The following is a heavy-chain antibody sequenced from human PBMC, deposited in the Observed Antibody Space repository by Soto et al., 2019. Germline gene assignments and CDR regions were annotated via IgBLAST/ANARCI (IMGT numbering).Heavy chain of an antibody. CDR1: GGTFSSYA. V-gene: IGHV1-69*13. D-gene: IGHD3-10*01. CDR3: ARRSEYHYGSGKYYGLDV. J-gene: IGHJ6*02. CDR2: IIPIFGTA. Sequence: SVKVSCKASGGTFSSYAISWVRQAPGQGLEWMGGIIPIFGTANYAQKFQGRVTITADESIATAYLQWSSLKASDTAMYYCARRSEYHYGSGKYYGLDVWGQGTTVTVSS.